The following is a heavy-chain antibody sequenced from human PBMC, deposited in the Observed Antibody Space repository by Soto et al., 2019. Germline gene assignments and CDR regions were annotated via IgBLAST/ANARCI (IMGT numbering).Heavy chain of an antibody. CDR2: IYYSGST. J-gene: IGHJ5*02. CDR1: GGSISSYY. CDR3: ARDSRSGSYLNWFDP. Sequence: PSETLSLTCTVSGGSISSYYWSWIRQPPGKGLEWIGYIYYSGSTNYNPSLKSRVTISVDTSKNQFSLKLSSVTAADTAVYYCARDSRSGSYLNWFDPWGQGTLVTVSS. D-gene: IGHD3-10*01. V-gene: IGHV4-59*01.